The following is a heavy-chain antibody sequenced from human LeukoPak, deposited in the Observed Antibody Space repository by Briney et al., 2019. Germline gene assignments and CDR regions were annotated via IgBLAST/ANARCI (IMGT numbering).Heavy chain of an antibody. Sequence: ASVKVSCKASGYTFTGYYTHWVRQAPGQGLEWMGWINPIHGGTNYAQKFQGRVTMTRDTSISTAYMELSRLRSDDTAVYYCARAPSSSWFYFDYWGQGTLVTVSS. CDR3: ARAPSSSWFYFDY. D-gene: IGHD6-13*01. J-gene: IGHJ4*02. CDR1: GYTFTGYY. CDR2: INPIHGGT. V-gene: IGHV1-2*02.